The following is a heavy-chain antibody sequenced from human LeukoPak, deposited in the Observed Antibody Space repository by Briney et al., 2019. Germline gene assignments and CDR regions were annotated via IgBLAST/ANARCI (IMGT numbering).Heavy chain of an antibody. J-gene: IGHJ3*02. D-gene: IGHD1-1*01. Sequence: PGGSLRLSCAASGFTFSSYWMSWVRQAPGKGLEWVATIKSDESEKYYVDSVKGRFTISRDNAKNSLYLQMNSLRAEDTAVFYCAREFIRGVYNRHDAFDIWGQGTMVTVSS. V-gene: IGHV3-7*04. CDR3: AREFIRGVYNRHDAFDI. CDR2: IKSDESEK. CDR1: GFTFSSYW.